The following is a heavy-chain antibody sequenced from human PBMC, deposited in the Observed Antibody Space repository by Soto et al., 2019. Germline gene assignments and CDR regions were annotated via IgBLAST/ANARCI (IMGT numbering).Heavy chain of an antibody. J-gene: IGHJ4*02. Sequence: QLQLQESGPGLVKPSETLSLTCTVSGGSISSSIYYWGWIRQPPGKGLEWIGSIYYSGRTYYNPSIKSRVTISVDTSKNQFSLQLSSVTAADTAVYYCARHFAAIVVVAYWGQGTLVTVSS. CDR3: ARHFAAIVVVAY. CDR2: IYYSGRT. V-gene: IGHV4-39*01. D-gene: IGHD3-22*01. CDR1: GGSISSSIYY.